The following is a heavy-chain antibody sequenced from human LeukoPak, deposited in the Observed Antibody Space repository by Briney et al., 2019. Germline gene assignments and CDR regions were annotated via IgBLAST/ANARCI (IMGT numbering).Heavy chain of an antibody. CDR3: ASGGRGGRSPNHTIRYFDL. J-gene: IGHJ2*01. Sequence: SETLSLTCNVSGYSISNGYYWGWIRQSPGKGLEWIGSLYHRGSTYYNPSLKSRVTISLNTSKNHFSLRLNSVTAADTAVYYCASGGRGGRSPNHTIRYFDLWGRGTLVTVSS. V-gene: IGHV4-38-2*02. CDR2: LYHRGST. CDR1: GYSISNGYY. D-gene: IGHD3-3*01.